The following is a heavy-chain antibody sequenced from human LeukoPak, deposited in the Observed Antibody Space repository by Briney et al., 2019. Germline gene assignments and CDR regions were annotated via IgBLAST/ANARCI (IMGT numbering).Heavy chain of an antibody. CDR2: MNPNSGNT. V-gene: IGHV1-8*01. D-gene: IGHD3-22*01. J-gene: IGHJ3*02. Sequence: ASVKVSCKASGYTSTSYDINWVRQATGQGLEWMGWMNPNSGNTGYAQKFQGRVTMTRNTSISTAYMELSSLRSEDTAVYYCARGREYYYDSSGYYYVHAFDIWGQGTMVTVSS. CDR3: ARGREYYYDSSGYYYVHAFDI. CDR1: GYTSTSYD.